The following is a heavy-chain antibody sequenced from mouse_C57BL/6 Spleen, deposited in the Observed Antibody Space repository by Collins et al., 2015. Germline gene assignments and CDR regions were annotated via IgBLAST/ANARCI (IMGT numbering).Heavy chain of an antibody. CDR2: ISYSGST. CDR3: ARGSKGFAY. V-gene: IGHV3-2*02. D-gene: IGHD1-1*01. Sequence: DVQLQESGPGLVKPSQSLSLTCTVTGYSITSDYAWNWIRQFPGNKLEWMGYISYSGSTSYNPSLKSRISITRDTSKNQFFLQLNSVTTEDTATYYCARGSKGFAYWGQGTLVTVSA. J-gene: IGHJ3*01. CDR1: GYSITSDYA.